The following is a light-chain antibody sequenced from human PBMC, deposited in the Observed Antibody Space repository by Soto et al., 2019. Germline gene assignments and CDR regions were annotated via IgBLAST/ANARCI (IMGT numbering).Light chain of an antibody. V-gene: IGKV3-11*01. Sequence: EIVLTQSPATLSLSPGERATLSCRASQSVSNFLAWYQQKPGQAPRLLISDASNRATGIPGRFSGSGSGTEGSLPIISREPEDVAVYYWQQRSNCPWTFGQGTKVEIK. CDR3: QQRSNCPWT. CDR2: DAS. CDR1: QSVSNF. J-gene: IGKJ1*01.